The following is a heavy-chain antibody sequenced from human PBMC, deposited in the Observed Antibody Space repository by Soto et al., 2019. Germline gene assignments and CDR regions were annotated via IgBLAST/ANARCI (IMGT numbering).Heavy chain of an antibody. V-gene: IGHV3-15*01. CDR1: GFTFSNAW. Sequence: GGSLRLSCAASGFTFSNAWMSWVRQAPGKGLEWVGRIKSKTDGGSTDYAAPVKGRFTISRDDSKNTLYLQMNSLKTEDTAVYYCTTRLVGGYEVGDYFDYWGQGTLVTVSS. CDR3: TTRLVGGYEVGDYFDY. CDR2: IKSKTDGGST. D-gene: IGHD5-12*01. J-gene: IGHJ4*02.